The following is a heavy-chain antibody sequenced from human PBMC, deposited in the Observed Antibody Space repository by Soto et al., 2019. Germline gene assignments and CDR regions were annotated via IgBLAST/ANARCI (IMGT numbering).Heavy chain of an antibody. CDR1: GFTFSSYA. J-gene: IGHJ4*02. D-gene: IGHD3-16*01. CDR3: AREGGAY. Sequence: QVQLVESGGGVVQPGRSLRLSCAASGFTFSSYAMHWVRRAPGKGLEWMAVMSYDGSNKYYADSVKGRFTISRDNSKNTLYLQMNSLRPEETALYYCAREGGAYWGQGTLVIVSS. CDR2: MSYDGSNK. V-gene: IGHV3-30-3*01.